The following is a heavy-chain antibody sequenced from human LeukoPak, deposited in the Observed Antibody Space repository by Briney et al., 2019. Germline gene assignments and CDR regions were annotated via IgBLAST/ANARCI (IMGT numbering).Heavy chain of an antibody. J-gene: IGHJ4*02. CDR2: MNSDGSST. Sequence: PAGSLRLSCAASGFTFSSYWMHWVRQAPGKGLVWVSRMNSDGSSTSYADSVKGRFTISIDNAKNALYLQMNSLRAGDTAVYYCARGYYESSGFYLGYWGEGTLVTVSS. CDR3: ARGYYESSGFYLGY. V-gene: IGHV3-74*01. CDR1: GFTFSSYW. D-gene: IGHD3-22*01.